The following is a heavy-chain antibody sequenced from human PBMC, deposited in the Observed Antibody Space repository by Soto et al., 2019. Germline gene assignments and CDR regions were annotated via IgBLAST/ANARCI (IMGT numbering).Heavy chain of an antibody. Sequence: SVKVSCTASGGSFSSYAISWVRQAPGQGLEWMGGIIPIFGTANYAQKFQGRVTITADESTSTAYMELSSLRSEDTAVYYCARGEVMVYDIVYYYGMDVWGQGTTVTVSS. J-gene: IGHJ6*02. V-gene: IGHV1-69*01. CDR1: GGSFSSYA. D-gene: IGHD2-8*01. CDR2: IIPIFGTA. CDR3: ARGEVMVYDIVYYYGMDV.